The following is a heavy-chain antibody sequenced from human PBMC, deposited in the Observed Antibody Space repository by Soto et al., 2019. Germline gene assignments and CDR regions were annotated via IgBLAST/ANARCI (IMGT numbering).Heavy chain of an antibody. Sequence: QVQLQQWGAGLLKPSETLSLTCAVYGGSFSGYYWSWIRQPPGKGLEWIGEINHSGSTNYNPSPKSRVTISVATSKNQFSLKLSSVAAADTAVYYCARGPASSAYNWFDPWGQGTLVTVSS. CDR3: ARGPASSAYNWFDP. CDR2: INHSGST. D-gene: IGHD6-6*01. V-gene: IGHV4-34*01. CDR1: GGSFSGYY. J-gene: IGHJ5*02.